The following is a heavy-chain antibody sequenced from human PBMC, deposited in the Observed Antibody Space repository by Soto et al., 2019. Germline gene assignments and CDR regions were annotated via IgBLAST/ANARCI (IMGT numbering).Heavy chain of an antibody. V-gene: IGHV3-48*02. J-gene: IGHJ6*02. CDR2: ISSSSSTI. CDR3: ARDPVCSNGVCYSIFRYYYGMDV. D-gene: IGHD2-8*01. Sequence: GGSLRLSCEASGFTFSSYSMNWVRKAPGKGLEWVSYISSSSSTIYYADSVKGRFTISRDNAKNSLYLQMKSLRDEGTAVYYCARDPVCSNGVCYSIFRYYYGMDVWGQGTTVTVSS. CDR1: GFTFSSYS.